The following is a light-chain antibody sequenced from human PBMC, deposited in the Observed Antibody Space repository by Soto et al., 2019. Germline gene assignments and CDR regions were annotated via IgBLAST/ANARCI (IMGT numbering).Light chain of an antibody. CDR1: TSDVGGYNY. J-gene: IGLJ2*01. CDR3: CSYTSSSTLVV. V-gene: IGLV2-14*01. Sequence: QAVVTQPASVSGSPGQSITISCTGTTSDVGGYNYVSWYQQRPGKAPKLLIHDVTIRPSGVSNRFSGSKSGNTASLTISGLQAEDESNYYCCSYTSSSTLVVFGGGTQLTVL. CDR2: DVT.